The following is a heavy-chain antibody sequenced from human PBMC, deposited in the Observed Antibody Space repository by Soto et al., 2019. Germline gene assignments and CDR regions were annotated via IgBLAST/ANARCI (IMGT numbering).Heavy chain of an antibody. CDR1: NDSLSVYY. Sequence: PSETLSLTCAVYNDSLSVYYCTWNRQPPGKGLEWIGEVNHSGSANYNPSLKSRVTISVDTSKNQFSLKLSSVTAADTAVYYCARDSTRRGSCDIWGQGTMVTVS. D-gene: IGHD2-2*01. V-gene: IGHV4-34*01. CDR3: ARDSTRRGSCDI. J-gene: IGHJ3*02. CDR2: VNHSGSA.